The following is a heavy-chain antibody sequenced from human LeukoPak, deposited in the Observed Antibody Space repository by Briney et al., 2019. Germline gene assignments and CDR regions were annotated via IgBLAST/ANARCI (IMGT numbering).Heavy chain of an antibody. Sequence: GASVKVSCKASGGTFSSYAISWVRQAPGQGLEWMGGIIPIFGTANYAQKFQGRVTITADESTSTAYMELSSLRSEDTAVYYCARWLYCSSTSCYREFDDYWGQGTLVTVSS. J-gene: IGHJ4*02. CDR1: GGTFSSYA. CDR2: IIPIFGTA. V-gene: IGHV1-69*13. CDR3: ARWLYCSSTSCYREFDDY. D-gene: IGHD2-2*02.